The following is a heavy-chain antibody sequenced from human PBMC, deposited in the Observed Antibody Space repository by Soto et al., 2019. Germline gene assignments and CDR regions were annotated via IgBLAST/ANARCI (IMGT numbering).Heavy chain of an antibody. CDR1: GYTFTSYA. Sequence: QVQLVQSGAEVKKPGASVKVSCKASGYTFTSYAMHWVRQAPGQRLEWMGWINAGNGNTKYSQKFQGRVTITRDTSASTAYMELSSLRSEDTAVYYCAVICSSTSCYASRFFDYWGQGTLVTVSS. J-gene: IGHJ4*02. CDR2: INAGNGNT. D-gene: IGHD2-2*01. V-gene: IGHV1-3*01. CDR3: AVICSSTSCYASRFFDY.